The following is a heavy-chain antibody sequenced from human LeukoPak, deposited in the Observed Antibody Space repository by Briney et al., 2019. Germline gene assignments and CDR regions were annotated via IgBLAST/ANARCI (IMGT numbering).Heavy chain of an antibody. Sequence: SETLSLTCTVSGGSISSGSSYWSWIRQPAGKGLEWIGRIYTSGSSNYNPSLKGRVTISVDTSKNQFSLKLSSVTAADTAVYYCARAQKKYYYDSSGYHSRDYFDYWGQGTLVTVSS. CDR1: GGSISSGSSY. V-gene: IGHV4-61*02. J-gene: IGHJ4*02. CDR2: IYTSGSS. D-gene: IGHD3-22*01. CDR3: ARAQKKYYYDSSGYHSRDYFDY.